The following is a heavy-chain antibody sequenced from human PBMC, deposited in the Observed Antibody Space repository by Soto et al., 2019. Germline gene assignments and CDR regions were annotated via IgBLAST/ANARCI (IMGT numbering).Heavy chain of an antibody. CDR3: ARAPPGPRLGVDY. V-gene: IGHV4-59*12. CDR2: IYYSGST. Sequence: PSETLSLTCTVSGGSISGYYWSWIRQHPGKGLEWIGYIYYSGSTYYNPSLKSRVTISVDTSKNQFSLKLSSVTAADTAVYYCARAPPGPRLGVDYWGQGTLVTSPQ. J-gene: IGHJ4*02. D-gene: IGHD1-26*01. CDR1: GGSISGYY.